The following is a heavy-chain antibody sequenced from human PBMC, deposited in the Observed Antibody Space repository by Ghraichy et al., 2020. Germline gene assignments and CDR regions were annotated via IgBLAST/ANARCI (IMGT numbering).Heavy chain of an antibody. Sequence: GESLNISCTASGFTFSSYAMHWVRQAPGKGLEWVAVISYDGSDKYYADSVKGRFTISRENSKNTLYMQMNSLRGEDTAVYYCARDPRYCSGTSCSTRYYYYMDVWGKGTTVTVSS. J-gene: IGHJ6*03. CDR3: ARDPRYCSGTSCSTRYYYYMDV. D-gene: IGHD2-2*01. CDR2: ISYDGSDK. V-gene: IGHV3-30-3*01. CDR1: GFTFSSYA.